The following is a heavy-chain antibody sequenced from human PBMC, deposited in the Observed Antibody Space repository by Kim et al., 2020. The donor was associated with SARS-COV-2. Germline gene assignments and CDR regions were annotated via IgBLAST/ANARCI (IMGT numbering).Heavy chain of an antibody. J-gene: IGHJ4*02. CDR3: GHTVTLAIDY. CDR2: RT. Sequence: RTSYADSVKGRFTISKDNSKNTLYLQMNSLRAEDTAVYYCGHTVTLAIDYWGQGTLVTVSS. D-gene: IGHD4-17*01. V-gene: IGHV3-23*01.